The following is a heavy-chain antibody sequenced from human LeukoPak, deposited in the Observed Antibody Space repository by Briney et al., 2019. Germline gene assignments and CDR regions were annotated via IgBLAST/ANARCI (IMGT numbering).Heavy chain of an antibody. CDR3: AKRASGSGTSLYHFDY. CDR1: GFTFSSYA. D-gene: IGHD3-10*01. J-gene: IGHJ4*02. CDR2: IGNSGGRT. Sequence: PGGSLRLSCAASGFTFSSYAMSWVRQAPGKGLEWVSVIGNSGGRTFYADSVKGRFTISRDNSKNTLHLQMNSLRAEDTAVYYCAKRASGSGTSLYHFDYWGQGALVTVSS. V-gene: IGHV3-23*01.